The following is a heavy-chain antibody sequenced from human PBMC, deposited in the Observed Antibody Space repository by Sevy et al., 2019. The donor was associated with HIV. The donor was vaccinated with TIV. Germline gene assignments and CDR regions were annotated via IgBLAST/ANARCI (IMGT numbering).Heavy chain of an antibody. Sequence: SSVKVSCKVSGYTLSELSMHWVRQAPGKGLEWMGGFDPEDGENLYAQKLQGRITMTEDTSTDTAYMELSSLRSEDTAVYYCATTKDYYDSSGSPFDYWGQGTLVTVSS. CDR2: FDPEDGEN. J-gene: IGHJ4*02. CDR3: ATTKDYYDSSGSPFDY. CDR1: GYTLSELS. V-gene: IGHV1-24*01. D-gene: IGHD3-22*01.